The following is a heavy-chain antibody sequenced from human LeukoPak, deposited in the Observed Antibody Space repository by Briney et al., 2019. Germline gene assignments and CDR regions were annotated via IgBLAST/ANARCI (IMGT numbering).Heavy chain of an antibody. CDR3: ARLGMFDY. J-gene: IGHJ4*02. CDR2: IYYSGTT. Sequence: SETLSLTCTVSGGSISSGSYYWGWIRQPPGKGLEWIGNIYYSGTTYYNPSLKSRVTISVDTSKNQFSLKLSSVTAADTAVYYCARLGMFDYWGQGTLVTVSS. V-gene: IGHV4-39*01. D-gene: IGHD7-27*01. CDR1: GGSISSGSYY.